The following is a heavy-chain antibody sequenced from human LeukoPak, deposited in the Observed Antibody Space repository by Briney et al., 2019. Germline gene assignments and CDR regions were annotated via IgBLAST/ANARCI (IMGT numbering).Heavy chain of an antibody. V-gene: IGHV3-23*01. J-gene: IGHJ4*02. CDR2: ISGSGGST. D-gene: IGHD3-22*01. Sequence: GSPRLSCAASGFTFSSYAMSWVRQAPGKGLEWVSAISGSGGSTYYADSVKGRFTISRDNSKNTLYLQMNSLRAEDTAVYYCAKLAHSSGYPNYGATGYWGQGTLVTVSS. CDR3: AKLAHSSGYPNYGATGY. CDR1: GFTFSSYA.